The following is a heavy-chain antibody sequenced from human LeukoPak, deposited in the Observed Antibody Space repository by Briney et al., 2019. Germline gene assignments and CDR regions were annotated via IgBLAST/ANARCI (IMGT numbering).Heavy chain of an antibody. J-gene: IGHJ3*02. D-gene: IGHD3-3*01. V-gene: IGHV4-59*01. Sequence: SETLSLTCTVSGGSISSYYWSWIRQPPGKGLEWIGYIYYSGSTNYNPSLKCRVTISVDTSKNQFSLKLSSVTAADTAVYYCARAVDTIFGVVIWNDAFDIWGQGTMVTVSS. CDR1: GGSISSYY. CDR3: ARAVDTIFGVVIWNDAFDI. CDR2: IYYSGST.